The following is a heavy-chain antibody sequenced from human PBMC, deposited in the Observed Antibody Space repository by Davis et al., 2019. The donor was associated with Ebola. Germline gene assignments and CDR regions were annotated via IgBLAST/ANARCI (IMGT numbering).Heavy chain of an antibody. Sequence: PGGSLRLSCAASGFTFSTYGVHWVRQAPGKGLEWVAFIWSDGSNKNYADSVKGRFIISRDNSKNTLYLQMNSLRAEDTAVYYCAREGGGVSSIYYYGMDVWGQGTTVTVSS. CDR1: GFTFSTYG. CDR2: IWSDGSNK. V-gene: IGHV3-33*01. D-gene: IGHD6-13*01. J-gene: IGHJ6*02. CDR3: AREGGGVSSIYYYGMDV.